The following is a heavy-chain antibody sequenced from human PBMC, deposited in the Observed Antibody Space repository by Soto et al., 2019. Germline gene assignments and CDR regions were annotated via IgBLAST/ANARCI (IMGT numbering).Heavy chain of an antibody. V-gene: IGHV4-39*01. CDR1: GGSISSSSYY. D-gene: IGHD3-10*01. CDR3: ASSYYGSGSYQRYYYYYGMDV. J-gene: IGHJ6*02. CDR2: IYYSGST. Sequence: PSETLSLTCTVSGGSISSSSYYWGWIRQPPGKGLEWIGSIYYSGSTYYNPSLKSRVTISVDTSKNQFSLKLSSVTAADTAVYYCASSYYGSGSYQRYYYYYGMDVWGQGTTVTVSS.